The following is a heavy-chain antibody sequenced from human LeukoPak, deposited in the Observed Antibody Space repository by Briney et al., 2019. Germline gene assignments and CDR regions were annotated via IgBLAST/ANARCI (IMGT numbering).Heavy chain of an antibody. CDR2: INSDGSST. V-gene: IGHV3-74*01. D-gene: IGHD3-22*01. Sequence: GGSLRLSCAASGFTFSSYWMHWVRQAPGKGLVWVSRINSDGSSTSYADSVKGRFTISRDNAKNTVYLQMNSLRAEDTAVYYCARALTYYYDSSGYYAPGYWGQGTLVTVSS. J-gene: IGHJ4*02. CDR3: ARALTYYYDSSGYYAPGY. CDR1: GFTFSSYW.